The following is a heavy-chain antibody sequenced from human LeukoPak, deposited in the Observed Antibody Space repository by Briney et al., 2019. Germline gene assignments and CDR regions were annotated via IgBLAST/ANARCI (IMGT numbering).Heavy chain of an antibody. CDR3: ARDLLSYDSTTHDAFDI. CDR2: MNPNSGNT. J-gene: IGHJ3*02. Sequence: GASVKVSCKASGYTFTSYDINWVRQATGQGLEWMGWMNPNSGNTGYAQKFQGRVTMTRNTSISTAYMELSSLRSEDTAVYYCARDLLSYDSTTHDAFDIWGRGTMVTVSS. D-gene: IGHD3-22*01. CDR1: GYTFTSYD. V-gene: IGHV1-8*01.